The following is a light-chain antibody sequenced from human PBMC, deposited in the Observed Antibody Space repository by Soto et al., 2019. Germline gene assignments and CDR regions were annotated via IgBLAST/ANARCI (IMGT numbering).Light chain of an antibody. CDR1: QDIRNF. Sequence: DIQMTQSPTSLSASVGDRVTITCRASQDIRNFVAWYQQKPGKAPKLLIYAASTLQSGVPSRVSGSVSGTDFTLTINSLQPEDVAPYSCQKYSSVPVFGPGTKVELK. V-gene: IGKV1-27*01. CDR2: AAS. J-gene: IGKJ3*01. CDR3: QKYSSVPV.